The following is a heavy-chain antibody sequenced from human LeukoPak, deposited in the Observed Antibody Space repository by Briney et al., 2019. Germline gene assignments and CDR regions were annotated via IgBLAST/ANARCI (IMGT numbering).Heavy chain of an antibody. J-gene: IGHJ4*02. CDR3: ARGAGPPAY. CDR2: ISSNGGST. V-gene: IGHV3-64*01. CDR1: GFTFSSYA. Sequence: GGSLRLSCAASGFTFSSYAMHWVRQAPGKGLEYVSAISSNGGSTYYANSVKGRFTISRDNSKNTLYLQMGSLRAEDMAVYYCARGAGPPAYWGQGTLVTVSS.